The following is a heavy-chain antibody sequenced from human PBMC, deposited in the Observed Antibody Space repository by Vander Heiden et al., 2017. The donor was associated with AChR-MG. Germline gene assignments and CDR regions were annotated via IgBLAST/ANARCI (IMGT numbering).Heavy chain of an antibody. D-gene: IGHD3-22*01. J-gene: IGHJ4*02. CDR2: ISGSGGST. CDR3: AKDPFSGYFNDFFDY. CDR1: GFTFSSYA. Sequence: EVQLLESGGGLVQPGGSLRPSCAAAGFTFSSYAMSWVRQAPGKGLEWVSAISGSGGSTYYADSVKGRFTISRDNSKNTLYLQMNSLRAEDTAVYYCAKDPFSGYFNDFFDYWGQGTLVTVSS. V-gene: IGHV3-23*01.